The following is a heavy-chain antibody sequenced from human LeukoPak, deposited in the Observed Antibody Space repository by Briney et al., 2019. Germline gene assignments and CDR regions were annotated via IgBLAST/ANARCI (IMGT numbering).Heavy chain of an antibody. CDR1: GGSISSSSYY. Sequence: SETLSLTCTVSGGSISSSSYYWGWIRQPPGKGLEWIGSIYYSGSTYYNPSLKSRVTISVDTSKNQFSLKLSSVTAADTAVYYCARVTGYSSRVLDYWGQGTLVTVSS. D-gene: IGHD6-13*01. J-gene: IGHJ4*02. V-gene: IGHV4-39*01. CDR3: ARVTGYSSRVLDY. CDR2: IYYSGST.